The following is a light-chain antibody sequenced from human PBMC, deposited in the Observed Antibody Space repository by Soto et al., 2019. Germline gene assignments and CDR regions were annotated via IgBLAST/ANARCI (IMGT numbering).Light chain of an antibody. CDR2: GVS. V-gene: IGLV2-14*01. J-gene: IGLJ1*01. CDR3: SSYTTTTTLEV. Sequence: QSVLTQPASVSGSPGQSITISCTGTNSDIGNYNYVSWYQHHPGKAPKLLIYGVSNRPSGVSNRFSGSKSGNTASLTISGLQAEDEADYYCSSYTTTTTLEVFGTRTKVTVL. CDR1: NSDIGNYNY.